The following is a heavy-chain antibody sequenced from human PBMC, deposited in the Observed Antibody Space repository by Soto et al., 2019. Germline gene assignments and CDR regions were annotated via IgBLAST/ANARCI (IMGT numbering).Heavy chain of an antibody. CDR1: GFNFTSNP. CDR3: ARAGVNHAFDI. J-gene: IGHJ3*02. D-gene: IGHD2-21*01. Sequence: GGSLRLSCAASGFNFTSNPMHWVRQAPGKGLEWVAVVSYDGSNKYYADSVKGRFTISRDNSKNTLSLQMNSLRAEDTAVYYCARAGVNHAFDIWGQGTMVTVS. V-gene: IGHV3-30-3*01. CDR2: VSYDGSNK.